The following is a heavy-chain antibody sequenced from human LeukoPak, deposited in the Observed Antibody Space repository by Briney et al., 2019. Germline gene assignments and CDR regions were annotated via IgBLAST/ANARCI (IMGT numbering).Heavy chain of an antibody. D-gene: IGHD4-17*01. V-gene: IGHV1-3*01. Sequence: ASVKVSCKASGYTFTDYSMHWVRQAPGQRLEWMGLINAGNGNTKYSQKFQGRVTITRDTSASTAYMELSSLRSEDTAVYYCAANAINDYGDSAGAFDIWGQGTMVTVSS. J-gene: IGHJ3*02. CDR3: AANAINDYGDSAGAFDI. CDR2: INAGNGNT. CDR1: GYTFTDYS.